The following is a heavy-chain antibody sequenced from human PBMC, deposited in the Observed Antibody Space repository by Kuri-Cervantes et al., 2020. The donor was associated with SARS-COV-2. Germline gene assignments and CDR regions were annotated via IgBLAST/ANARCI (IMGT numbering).Heavy chain of an antibody. V-gene: IGHV1-8*01. CDR3: ARERGTMIAGPPVSEACEM. CDR2: MNSYSGKT. J-gene: IGHJ3*02. Sequence: ASVKVSCKASGYSFTSSDIIWVRRATGQGLEWMGWMNSYSGKTGYAEKFQGRVTMTRNTSITTSYMELSSLTSEDTAIYYCARERGTMIAGPPVSEACEMWGQGTMVTVSS. D-gene: IGHD3-22*01. CDR1: GYSFTSSD.